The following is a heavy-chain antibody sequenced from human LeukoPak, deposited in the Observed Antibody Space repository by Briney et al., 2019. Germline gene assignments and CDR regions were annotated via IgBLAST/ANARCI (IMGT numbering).Heavy chain of an antibody. CDR3: ARVNPLYSSSWSRWFDP. D-gene: IGHD6-13*01. V-gene: IGHV1-18*04. CDR1: GYTFTGYY. J-gene: IGHJ5*02. Sequence: ASVKVSCKASGYTFTGYYMHWVRQAPGQGLEWMGWISAYTGNTNYAQNLQDRVTMTTDTSTSTAYMELRSLRSDDTAVYYCARVNPLYSSSWSRWFDPWGQGTLVTVSS. CDR2: ISAYTGNT.